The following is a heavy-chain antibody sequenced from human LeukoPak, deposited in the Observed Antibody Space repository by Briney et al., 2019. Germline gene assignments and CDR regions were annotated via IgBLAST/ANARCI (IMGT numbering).Heavy chain of an antibody. D-gene: IGHD2-15*01. CDR2: INAGNGNT. CDR1: GYTFTSYA. J-gene: IGHJ4*02. CDR3: ARVRYCSGGSCYSLDY. Sequence: RWASVKVSCKASGYTFTSYAMHWVRQAPGQRLEWMGWINAGNGNTKYSQKFQGRVTITRDTSASTAYMELSSLGSEDTAVYYCARVRYCSGGSCYSLDYWGQGTLVTVSS. V-gene: IGHV1-3*01.